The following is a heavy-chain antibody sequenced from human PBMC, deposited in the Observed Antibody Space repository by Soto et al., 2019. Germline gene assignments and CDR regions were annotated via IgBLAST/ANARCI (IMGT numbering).Heavy chain of an antibody. CDR1: GFTFSSYE. J-gene: IGHJ3*02. D-gene: IGHD3-16*01. CDR3: AREMFVVGGAAFDI. Sequence: PGGSLRLSCAASGFTFSSYEMNWVRQAPGKGLEWVSYISGSGSTIYHADSVKGRFTISRDNARNSLYLQMNNLRAEDTAIYYCAREMFVVGGAAFDIWGQGTMVTVSS. V-gene: IGHV3-48*03. CDR2: ISGSGSTI.